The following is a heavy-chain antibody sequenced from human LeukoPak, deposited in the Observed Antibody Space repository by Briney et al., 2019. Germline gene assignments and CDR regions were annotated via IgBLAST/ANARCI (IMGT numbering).Heavy chain of an antibody. Sequence: SETLSLTCAAYGGSFSGYYWSWIRQPAGKGLEWIGRIYTSGSTNYNPSLKSRVTISVDTSKNQFSLKLSSVTAADTAVYYCASEDYSDAFDIWGQGTMVTVSS. CDR1: GGSFSGYY. CDR2: IYTSGST. V-gene: IGHV4-59*10. CDR3: ASEDYSDAFDI. D-gene: IGHD2-21*01. J-gene: IGHJ3*02.